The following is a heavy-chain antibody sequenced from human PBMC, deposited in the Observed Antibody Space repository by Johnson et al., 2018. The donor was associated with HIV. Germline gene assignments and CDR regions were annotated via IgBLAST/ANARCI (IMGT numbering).Heavy chain of an antibody. V-gene: IGHV3-30*04. CDR3: ARVQGDRGAYDAFAI. CDR2: ISYDGSDI. D-gene: IGHD3-10*01. J-gene: IGHJ3*02. CDR1: GFTFSTYA. Sequence: QVQLVESGGGLVQPGRSLRLSCAASGFTFSTYAMHWVRQAPGKGLEWVAVISYDGSDIYHADSVKGRFNISRDNSKTTLYLQMNSLRAEDTALYYCARVQGDRGAYDAFAIWGQGTMVTVSS.